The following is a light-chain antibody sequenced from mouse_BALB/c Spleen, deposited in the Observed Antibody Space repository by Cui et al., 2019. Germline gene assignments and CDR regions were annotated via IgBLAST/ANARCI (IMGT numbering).Light chain of an antibody. CDR1: SSVSY. J-gene: IGKJ1*01. CDR2: DTS. Sequence: QIVLTQSPAIMSASPGEKVTMISRASSSVSYMHWYQQKSGTSPKRWIYDTSKLASGVPARFSGSGSGTSYSLTISSMEAEDAATYYCQQWSSNPWTFGGGTKLEIK. CDR3: QQWSSNPWT. V-gene: IGKV4-59*01.